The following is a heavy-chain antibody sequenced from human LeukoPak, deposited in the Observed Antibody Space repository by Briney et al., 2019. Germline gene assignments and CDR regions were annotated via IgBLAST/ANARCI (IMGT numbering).Heavy chain of an antibody. Sequence: GGSLGLSCAASGFTFSSYSMNWVRQAPGKGLEWVSSISSSSSYIYYADSVKGRFTISRDNAKNSLYLQMNSLRAEDTAVYYCARDCGGDCYAFDIWGQGTMVTVSS. J-gene: IGHJ3*02. D-gene: IGHD2-21*01. V-gene: IGHV3-21*01. CDR3: ARDCGGDCYAFDI. CDR2: ISSSSSYI. CDR1: GFTFSSYS.